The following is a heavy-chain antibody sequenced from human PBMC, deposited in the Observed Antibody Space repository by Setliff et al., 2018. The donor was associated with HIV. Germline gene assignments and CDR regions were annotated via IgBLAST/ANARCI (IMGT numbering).Heavy chain of an antibody. CDR2: IYTSGRI. CDR3: ARDSDYYDSSTYRLDY. CDR1: GGSISSGSYY. J-gene: IGHJ4*02. V-gene: IGHV4-61*02. Sequence: SETLSLTCTVSGGSISSGSYYWSWIRQPAGKGLEWIGRIYTSGRIDYNPSLKSRVTISVDTSNKQFSLNLSSVTAADTAVYYCARDSDYYDSSTYRLDYWGQGTLVTVPQ. D-gene: IGHD3-22*01.